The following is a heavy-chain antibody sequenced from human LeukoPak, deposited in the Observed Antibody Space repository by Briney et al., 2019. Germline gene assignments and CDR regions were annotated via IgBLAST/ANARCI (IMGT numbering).Heavy chain of an antibody. D-gene: IGHD2-15*01. CDR2: ISGSGGST. CDR1: GFTFSSYA. J-gene: IGHJ4*02. Sequence: GGSLRLSCAASGFTFSSYAMSWVRQAPGKGLEWVSAISGSGGSTYYADSVKGRFTISRDNSKNTLYLQMNSLRAGDTAVYYCAKTTAGVVAAKDYWGQGTLVTVSS. V-gene: IGHV3-23*01. CDR3: AKTTAGVVAAKDY.